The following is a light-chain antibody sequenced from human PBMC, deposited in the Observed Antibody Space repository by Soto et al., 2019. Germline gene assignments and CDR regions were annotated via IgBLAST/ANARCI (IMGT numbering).Light chain of an antibody. Sequence: ESALTQSRGTLSMSPGERATHTCRASQSVSSSYSAWYQQKPGQAPRLLIYGASRRATGIPDRFSGSGSGTDFTLTIRRLEPEDFAVYYCQQYGSSPFTFGPGTKVDIK. J-gene: IGKJ3*01. V-gene: IGKV3-20*01. CDR1: QSVSSSY. CDR2: GAS. CDR3: QQYGSSPFT.